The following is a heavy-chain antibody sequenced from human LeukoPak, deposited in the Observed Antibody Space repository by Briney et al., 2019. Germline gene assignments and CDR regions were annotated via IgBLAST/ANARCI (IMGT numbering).Heavy chain of an antibody. Sequence: GASVKVSCKASGGTFSSYAISWVRQAPGQGLEWMGGIIPIFGTANYAQKFQGRVTITADKSTSTAYMELSSLRSEDTAVYYCARGVGHSSSWHQNWFDPWGQGTLVTVSS. CDR1: GGTFSSYA. J-gene: IGHJ5*02. CDR2: IIPIFGTA. D-gene: IGHD6-13*01. V-gene: IGHV1-69*06. CDR3: ARGVGHSSSWHQNWFDP.